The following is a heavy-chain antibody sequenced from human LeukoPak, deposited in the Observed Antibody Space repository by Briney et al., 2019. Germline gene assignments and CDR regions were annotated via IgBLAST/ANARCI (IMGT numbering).Heavy chain of an antibody. CDR1: GGSFSGYY. Sequence: PSETLSLTCAVYGGSFSGYYWSWIRQPPGKGLEWIGEINHSGSTNYNPSLKSRVTISVDTSKNQFSLKLSSVTAADTAVYYYASARSLGIWGQGTMVTVSS. CDR3: ASARSLGI. J-gene: IGHJ3*02. V-gene: IGHV4-34*01. CDR2: INHSGST.